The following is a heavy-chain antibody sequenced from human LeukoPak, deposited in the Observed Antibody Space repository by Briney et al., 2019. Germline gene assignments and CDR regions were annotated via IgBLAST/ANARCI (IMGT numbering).Heavy chain of an antibody. CDR3: AREEGDDFWSGYYSYWFDP. V-gene: IGHV1-69*13. CDR2: IIPIFGTA. Sequence: SVKVSRKASGGTFSSYAISWVRQAPGQGLEWMGGIIPIFGTANYAQKFQGRVTITADESTSTAYMELSSLRSEDTAVYYCAREEGDDFWSGYYSYWFDPWGQGTLVTVSS. CDR1: GGTFSSYA. D-gene: IGHD3-3*01. J-gene: IGHJ5*02.